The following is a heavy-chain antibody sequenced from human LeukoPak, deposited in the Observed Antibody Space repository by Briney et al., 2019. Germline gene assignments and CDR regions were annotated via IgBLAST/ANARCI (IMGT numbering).Heavy chain of an antibody. V-gene: IGHV3-30*02. CDR3: AKDLNI. Sequence: GGSLRLSCVASGFTFSNYGMHWVRQAPGKGLEWVAFIRYDGSNKYYADSVKGRFTVSRDNSKNTLYLQMNSLRAEDTAVFYCAKDLNIWGQGTTVTVSS. CDR2: IRYDGSNK. J-gene: IGHJ3*02. CDR1: GFTFSNYG.